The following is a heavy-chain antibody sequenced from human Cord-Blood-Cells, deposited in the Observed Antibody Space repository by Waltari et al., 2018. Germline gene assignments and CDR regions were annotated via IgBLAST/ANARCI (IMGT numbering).Heavy chain of an antibody. CDR3: ARGVTVTRNAFDI. D-gene: IGHD4-4*01. CDR2: INHSGST. CDR1: GGSFSGSY. Sequence: QVQLQQWGAGRLRPLEPLSLTWDVYGGSFSGSYWSWIPQPPGKGLEWIGEINHSGSTNYNPSLKSRVTISVDTSKNQFSLKLSSVTAADTTVYYCARGVTVTRNAFDIWGQGTMVTVSS. V-gene: IGHV4-34*01. J-gene: IGHJ3*02.